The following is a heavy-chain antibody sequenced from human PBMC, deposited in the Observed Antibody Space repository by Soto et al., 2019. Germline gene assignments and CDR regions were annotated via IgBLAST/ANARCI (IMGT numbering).Heavy chain of an antibody. CDR2: FRSKANSYVT. V-gene: IGHV3-73*02. J-gene: IGHJ5*02. D-gene: IGHD6-19*01. Sequence: EVQLVESGGGLVQPGGSLKLSCAASGFTFSGSAMHWVPQASGKGLEWVGSFRSKANSYVTAYAASVKGRFTISREDSNNTAYLQMNSLKTEDTAVYYCTSPSYGELGWLGWFDPWGQGTLVTVSS. CDR3: TSPSYGELGWLGWFDP. CDR1: GFTFSGSA.